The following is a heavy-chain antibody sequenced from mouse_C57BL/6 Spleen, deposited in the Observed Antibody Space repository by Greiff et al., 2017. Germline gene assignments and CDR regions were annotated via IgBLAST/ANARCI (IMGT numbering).Heavy chain of an antibody. CDR2: ISYDGSN. Sequence: EVKLQESGPGLVKPSQSLSLTCSVTGYSITSGYYWNWIRQFPGNKLEWMGYISYDGSNNYNPSLKNRISITRDTSKNQFFLKLDSVTTEDTATYYCARSHDYDVWFAYWGQGTLVTVSA. CDR3: ARSHDYDVWFAY. J-gene: IGHJ3*01. V-gene: IGHV3-6*01. CDR1: GYSITSGYY. D-gene: IGHD2-4*01.